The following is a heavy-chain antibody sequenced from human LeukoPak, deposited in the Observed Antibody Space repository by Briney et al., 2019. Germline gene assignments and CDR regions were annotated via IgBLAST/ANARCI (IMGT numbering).Heavy chain of an antibody. CDR3: ARDPSSTSCYDY. Sequence: GGSLRLSCAASGFTSSSYSMNWVRQAPGKGLEWVSSISSSSSYIYYADSVKGRFTISRDNAKNSLYLQMNSLRAEDTAVYYCARDPSSTSCYDYWGQGTLVTVSS. J-gene: IGHJ4*02. CDR2: ISSSSSYI. V-gene: IGHV3-21*01. CDR1: GFTSSSYS. D-gene: IGHD2-2*01.